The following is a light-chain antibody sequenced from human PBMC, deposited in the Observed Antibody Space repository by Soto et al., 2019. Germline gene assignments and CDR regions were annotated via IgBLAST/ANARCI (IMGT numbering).Light chain of an antibody. V-gene: IGLV2-14*01. Sequence: QSALTQPASVSGSPGQSITISCTGTSSDVGGYNYVSWYQQHPGKAPKLMIYDVSNRPSGVSNRFSGSKSGNTASLTISGLQAEDEANYYCSSYTSSTTYFFGPGTRVTVL. CDR3: SSYTSSTTYF. CDR2: DVS. J-gene: IGLJ1*01. CDR1: SSDVGGYNY.